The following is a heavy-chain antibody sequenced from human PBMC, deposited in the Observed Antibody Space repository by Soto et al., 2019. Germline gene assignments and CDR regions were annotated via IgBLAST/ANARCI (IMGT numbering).Heavy chain of an antibody. CDR1: GFTFSSYW. Sequence: GGSLILSWAASGFTFSSYWMSWVRQAPGKGLEWVANIKQDGSEKYYVDSVKGRFTISRDNAKNSLYLQMNSLKTEDTAVYYCTRNYDSGSLDIWGQGTMVTVSS. V-gene: IGHV3-7*03. D-gene: IGHD3-22*01. CDR2: IKQDGSEK. J-gene: IGHJ3*02. CDR3: TRNYDSGSLDI.